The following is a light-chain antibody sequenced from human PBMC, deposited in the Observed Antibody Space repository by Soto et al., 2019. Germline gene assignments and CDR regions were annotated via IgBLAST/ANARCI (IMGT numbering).Light chain of an antibody. CDR1: QSVIGNY. J-gene: IGKJ1*01. CDR2: GAS. CDR3: QHYLDSPWA. V-gene: IGKV3-20*01. Sequence: EIVLTQSPATLSLSPGERATLSCRASQSVIGNYLAWYRQKPGQTRSLLIFGASRRATGLPARFSGSGSGTDFTLTISRLEPEDVAVYYCQHYLDSPWAFGQGTKVEIK.